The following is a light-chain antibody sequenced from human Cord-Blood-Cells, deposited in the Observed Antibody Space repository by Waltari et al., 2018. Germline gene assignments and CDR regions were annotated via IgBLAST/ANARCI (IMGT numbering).Light chain of an antibody. J-gene: IGLJ1*01. Sequence: PGQSVSISCTGTSSDVGGYNYVSWYQQHPGKAPKLMIYDVSKRPSGVPDRFSGSKSGNTASLTISGLQAEDEADYYCCSYTGSYTLYVFGTGTKVTVL. CDR3: CSYTGSYTLYV. CDR1: SSDVGGYNY. CDR2: DVS. V-gene: IGLV2-11*01.